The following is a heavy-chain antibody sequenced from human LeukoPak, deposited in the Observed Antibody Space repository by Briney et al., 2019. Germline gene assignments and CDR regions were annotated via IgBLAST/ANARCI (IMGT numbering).Heavy chain of an antibody. CDR3: ARGSLRSYYFDY. CDR2: IYYSGST. V-gene: IGHV4-59*01. J-gene: IGHJ4*02. Sequence: NPSETLSLTCTVTGGSISSYYWSWIRQPPGKGLEWIGYIYYSGSTIYNPSLRSRVTISVDTSKNQFSLKLSSVTAADTAVYYCARGSLRSYYFDYWGQGTLVTVSS. D-gene: IGHD3-16*01. CDR1: GGSISSYY.